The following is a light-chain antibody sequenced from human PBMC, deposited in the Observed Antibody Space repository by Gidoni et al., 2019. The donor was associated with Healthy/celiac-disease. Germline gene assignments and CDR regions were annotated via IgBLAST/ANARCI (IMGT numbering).Light chain of an antibody. CDR1: QGISSY. J-gene: IGKJ4*01. CDR3: QQLNSYPLT. CDR2: AAS. Sequence: DIQLPQSPSFLSASVGDRVTITCRASQGISSYLAWYQQKPGKAPKLLLYAASTLQSGVPSRFSGSGSGTEFTLTISSLQPEDFATYYWQQLNSYPLTFGGGTKVEIK. V-gene: IGKV1-9*01.